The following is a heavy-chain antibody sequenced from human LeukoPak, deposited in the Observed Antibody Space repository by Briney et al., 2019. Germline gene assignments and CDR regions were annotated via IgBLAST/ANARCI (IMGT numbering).Heavy chain of an antibody. J-gene: IGHJ3*02. CDR3: ARDVGFWSGYPDAFDI. CDR1: GYTFTGYY. D-gene: IGHD3-3*01. Sequence: GASVTVTCKASGYTFTGYYMHWVRQPPGQGLEWMGWISPYNGNTNYPQKLQGRVTMTKDTSTSIGYMELRSLGSDDTAVYYCARDVGFWSGYPDAFDIWGQGTMVTVSS. CDR2: ISPYNGNT. V-gene: IGHV1-18*04.